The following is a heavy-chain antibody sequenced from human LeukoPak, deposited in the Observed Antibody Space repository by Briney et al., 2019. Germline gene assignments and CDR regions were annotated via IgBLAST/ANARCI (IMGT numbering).Heavy chain of an antibody. Sequence: PGGSLRLSCAASGFTFSNYAMHWVRQAPGKGLEWVAVISYDGSDKYYADSVKGRFTISRDNSKYTLYLQVNSLRAEDTAVYYCAKDEPGSYSPSDYWGQGTLVTVSS. D-gene: IGHD3-10*01. CDR2: ISYDGSDK. J-gene: IGHJ4*02. CDR1: GFTFSNYA. CDR3: AKDEPGSYSPSDY. V-gene: IGHV3-30*18.